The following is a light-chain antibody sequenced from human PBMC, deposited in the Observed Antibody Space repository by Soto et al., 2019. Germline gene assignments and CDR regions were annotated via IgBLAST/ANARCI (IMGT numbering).Light chain of an antibody. J-gene: IGKJ5*01. CDR1: QSVSSN. CDR2: GAS. Sequence: EIVMTQSPATLSVSPGERATLSCRASQSVSSNLAWYQQKPGQAPRLLIDGASTRATGIPARFSGSGSGTECTLTISSLQSEDFAVYYCQQYNNWPITFGQGTRLEIK. V-gene: IGKV3-15*01. CDR3: QQYNNWPIT.